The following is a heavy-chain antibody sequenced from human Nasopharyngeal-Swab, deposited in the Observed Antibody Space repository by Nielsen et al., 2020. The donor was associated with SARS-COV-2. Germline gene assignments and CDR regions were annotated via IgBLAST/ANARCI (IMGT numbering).Heavy chain of an antibody. CDR2: ISYDGSNK. J-gene: IGHJ4*02. V-gene: IGHV3-30*03. Sequence: RQPPGKGLVWVAVISYDGSNKYYADSVKGRFTISRDTSKNTLYLQMNSLRAEDTAIYYCARAHSGSYLSCFDYWGQGTLVTVSS. CDR3: ARAHSGSYLSCFDY. D-gene: IGHD1-26*01.